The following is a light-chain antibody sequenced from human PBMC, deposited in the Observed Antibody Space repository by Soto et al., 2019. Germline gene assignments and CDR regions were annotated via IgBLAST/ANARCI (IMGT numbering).Light chain of an antibody. CDR1: SSNIENNY. Sequence: QSVLTQPPSVSAAPGQKVTISCSGSSSNIENNYVSWYQQLPGTAPKLLIYENNRRPLGIPDRFTGSKSGTSATLGITGLQTGDEADYYCGTWDSSLGGFVFGTGTKVTVL. V-gene: IGLV1-51*02. CDR2: ENN. CDR3: GTWDSSLGGFV. J-gene: IGLJ1*01.